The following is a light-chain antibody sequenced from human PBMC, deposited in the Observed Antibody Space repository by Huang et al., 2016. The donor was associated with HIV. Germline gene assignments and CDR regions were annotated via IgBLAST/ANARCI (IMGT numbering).Light chain of an antibody. Sequence: EIVLTQSPVTLSLSPGEGASLSCRASQGVHNSYLAWYQQKPGQAPRLLIFGASNRATGVPHRFRGSEYGTDFTLTISGLDPEDFAVYYCQQYGTLPYTCGQGTKLEI. CDR3: QQYGTLPYT. J-gene: IGKJ2*01. V-gene: IGKV3-20*01. CDR1: QGVHNSY. CDR2: GAS.